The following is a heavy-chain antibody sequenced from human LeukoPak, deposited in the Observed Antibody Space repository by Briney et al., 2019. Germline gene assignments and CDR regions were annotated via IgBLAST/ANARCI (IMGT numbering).Heavy chain of an antibody. CDR1: GFTFSSYA. CDR2: ISGSGGST. CDR3: AKALYDSSGYYSFDY. V-gene: IGHV3-23*01. D-gene: IGHD3-22*01. J-gene: IGHJ4*02. Sequence: GGSLRLSCEASGFTFSSYAMSWVRQAPGKGLEWVSGISGSGGSTYYADSVKGRFTISRDNSKNTLYLQMNGLRAEDTAAYYCAKALYDSSGYYSFDYWGQGTLVTVSS.